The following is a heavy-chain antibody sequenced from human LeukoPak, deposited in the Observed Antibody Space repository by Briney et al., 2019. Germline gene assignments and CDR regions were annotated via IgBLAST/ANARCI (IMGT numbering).Heavy chain of an antibody. CDR1: VDSFTSYG. D-gene: IGHD3-10*01. V-gene: IGHV1-18*01. CDR2: ISGYNGNT. J-gene: IGHJ6*02. Sequence: ASVKVSCKASVDSFTSYGINWVRQAPGQGLEWMGWISGYNGNTKYAENFQGRVTMTTDTSTSTAYMELRSLRSDDTAVYYCARELGGAGSYFFPYYAMDVWGQGTTVTVSS. CDR3: ARELGGAGSYFFPYYAMDV.